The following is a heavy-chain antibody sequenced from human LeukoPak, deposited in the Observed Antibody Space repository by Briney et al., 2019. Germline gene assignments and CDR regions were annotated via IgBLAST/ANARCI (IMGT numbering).Heavy chain of an antibody. D-gene: IGHD3-22*01. CDR3: ARGRFYLDIRGYSPFYY. Sequence: GGSLRLSCAASGFTFSTFWMSWVRQAPGKGPEWVANINQDGSETYYVDSVKGRFTISRDNAKNSLYLQMNSLRVEDTAVYYCARGRFYLDIRGYSPFYYWGQGTLVAVSP. J-gene: IGHJ4*02. CDR1: GFTFSTFW. CDR2: INQDGSET. V-gene: IGHV3-7*01.